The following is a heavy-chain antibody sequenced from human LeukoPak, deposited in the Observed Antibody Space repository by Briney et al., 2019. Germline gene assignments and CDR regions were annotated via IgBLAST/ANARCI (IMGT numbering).Heavy chain of an antibody. D-gene: IGHD3-16*01. CDR1: RLTFGVIA. CDR3: ARVARDDNDWYFDL. CDR2: IRNIAQGATT. Sequence: GGSLTLSCTVSRLTFGVIAMRWVRQAAGGGLEWVGFIRNIAQGATTESTAAMTGRCTIPRADSTSSSYLQMNSLQTEDTAVDFCARVARDDNDWYFDLWGRGILVTVSS. V-gene: IGHV3-49*04. J-gene: IGHJ2*01.